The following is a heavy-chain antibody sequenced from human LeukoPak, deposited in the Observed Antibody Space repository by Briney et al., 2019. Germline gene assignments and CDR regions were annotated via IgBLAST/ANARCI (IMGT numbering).Heavy chain of an antibody. V-gene: IGHV4-34*01. Sequence: SETLSLTCAVYGGSFSGYYWSWIRQPPGKGLEWIGEINPSGSTNYNPSLKSRVTISVDKSKNQFSLKLSSVTAADTAVYYCARFPGGRAFDIWGQGTMVTVSS. CDR3: ARFPGGRAFDI. D-gene: IGHD1-26*01. CDR1: GGSFSGYY. CDR2: INPSGST. J-gene: IGHJ3*02.